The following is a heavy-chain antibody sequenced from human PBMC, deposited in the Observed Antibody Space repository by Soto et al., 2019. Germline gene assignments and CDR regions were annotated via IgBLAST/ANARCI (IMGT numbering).Heavy chain of an antibody. J-gene: IGHJ4*02. V-gene: IGHV3-73*02. CDR1: GLAFIGSG. D-gene: IGHD4-17*01. CDR2: IRSHTNNYAT. Sequence: EVQLVESGGGLVQPGGSLKLSCAASGLAFIGSGIHWVRQPSGKGLEWVGRIRSHTNNYATEYAASVKGRFIISRDDSISTAYLEMNSLQIEDTAVYYCTRRDYGGNSGTGDYWGQGTLVTVSS. CDR3: TRRDYGGNSGTGDY.